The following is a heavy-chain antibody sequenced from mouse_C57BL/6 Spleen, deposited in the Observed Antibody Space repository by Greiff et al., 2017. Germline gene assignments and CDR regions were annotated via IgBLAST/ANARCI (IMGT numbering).Heavy chain of an antibody. CDR2: ISSGGSYT. D-gene: IGHD1-1*01. CDR3: ARHDSPDYYGSSYWYFDV. Sequence: EVKLVESGGDLVKPGGSLKLSCAASGFTFSSYGMSWVRQTPDKRLEWVATISSGGSYTYYPDSVKGRFTISRDNAKNTLYLQMSSLKSEDTAMYYCARHDSPDYYGSSYWYFDVWGTGTTVTVAS. CDR1: GFTFSSYG. V-gene: IGHV5-6*01. J-gene: IGHJ1*03.